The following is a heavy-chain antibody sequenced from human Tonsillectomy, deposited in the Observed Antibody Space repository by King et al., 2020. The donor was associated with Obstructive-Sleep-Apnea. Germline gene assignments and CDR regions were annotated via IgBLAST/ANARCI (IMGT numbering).Heavy chain of an antibody. Sequence: VQLVESGGGVVQPGRSLRLSCAASGFTFSSYGMHWVRQAPGKGLEWGAVILYDGSNKYYADSVKGRFTISRDNSKNTLYLQMNSLRAEDTAVYYCAKPTPWTIGEVDAFDIWGQGTMVTVSS. D-gene: IGHD3-10*01. J-gene: IGHJ3*02. V-gene: IGHV3-30*18. CDR2: ILYDGSNK. CDR1: GFTFSSYG. CDR3: AKPTPWTIGEVDAFDI.